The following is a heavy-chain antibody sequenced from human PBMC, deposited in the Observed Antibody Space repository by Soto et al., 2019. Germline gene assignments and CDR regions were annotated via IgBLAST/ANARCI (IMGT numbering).Heavy chain of an antibody. CDR3: ARDGVMAGNINFDY. V-gene: IGHV1-3*01. J-gene: IGHJ4*02. D-gene: IGHD6-19*01. CDR2: INGGNGNT. Sequence: QVPLVQSGAEVKKPGASVKVSCKASGYTFTNYAMHWVRQAPGQRLEWMGWINGGNGNTKYSRKFQDRVTITRDTSASTGYMELISLRSEDTAVYYCARDGVMAGNINFDYWGQGTLVTVSS. CDR1: GYTFTNYA.